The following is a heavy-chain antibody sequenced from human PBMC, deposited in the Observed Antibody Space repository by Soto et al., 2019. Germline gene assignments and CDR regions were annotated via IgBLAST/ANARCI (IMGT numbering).Heavy chain of an antibody. J-gene: IGHJ6*02. CDR2: ISYEGSNT. D-gene: IGHD1-1*01. V-gene: IGHV3-30-3*01. Sequence: PGGSLRLSCVASGFTFVTYAIHWVRLAPGKGLQWVALISYEGSNTYYADSVKGRFTVSRDNSKNTLYLQMNSLRPEDTGVYYCARVTPGINLGYCDGLDVWGQGTSVTVSS. CDR3: ARVTPGINLGYCDGLDV. CDR1: GFTFVTYA.